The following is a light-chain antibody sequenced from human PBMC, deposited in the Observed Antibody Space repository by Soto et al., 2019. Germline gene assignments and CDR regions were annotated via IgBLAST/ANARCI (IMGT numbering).Light chain of an antibody. Sequence: EIVLTQPPATLSLSPGERATLSCRASQSVSSYFAWYQQKPGQAPRLLIYDASNRATGIPARFSGSGSGTDFTLTISSLEPDDFAVYYCQQRGNWPVTFGQGTRVDIK. CDR1: QSVSSY. V-gene: IGKV3-11*01. CDR3: QQRGNWPVT. CDR2: DAS. J-gene: IGKJ1*01.